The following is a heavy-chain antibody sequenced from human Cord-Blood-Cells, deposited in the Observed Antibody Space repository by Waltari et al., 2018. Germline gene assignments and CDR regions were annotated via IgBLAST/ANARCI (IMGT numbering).Heavy chain of an antibody. CDR2: IYHSGST. CDR3: ARVPDWEAFDI. D-gene: IGHD1-26*01. J-gene: IGHJ3*02. CDR1: GYSISSGYY. V-gene: IGHV4-38-2*01. Sequence: QVQLQESGPGLVKPSETLSLTCAVSGYSISSGYYWGWIRQPPGKGLEWIGSIYHSGSTYDNPSLKSRVTISVDTSKNQFSLKLSSVTAADTAVYYCARVPDWEAFDIWGQGTMVTVSS.